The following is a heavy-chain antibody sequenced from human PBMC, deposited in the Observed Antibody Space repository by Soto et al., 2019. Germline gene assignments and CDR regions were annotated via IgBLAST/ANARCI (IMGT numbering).Heavy chain of an antibody. CDR3: AKCMQAYWNYDAHHI. CDR1: GFTFSSYS. J-gene: IGHJ3*02. D-gene: IGHD1-7*01. CDR2: ITASGGTT. Sequence: EVKLLESGGGLVQPGGSLRLSWAASGFTFSSYSMTWVRQAPGKGLEGVAHITASGGTTYYADSVKGRFTISRDTSRNTLYLQMNSLRAEDTALYYCAKCMQAYWNYDAHHIWGQGTMVTVSS. V-gene: IGHV3-23*01.